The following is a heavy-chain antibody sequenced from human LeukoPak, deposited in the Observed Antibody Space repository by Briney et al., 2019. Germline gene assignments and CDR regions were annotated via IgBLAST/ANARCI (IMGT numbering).Heavy chain of an antibody. V-gene: IGHV1-2*06. Sequence: ASVKVSFKASGYTFTGYYMHWVRQASGQGLEWMGRINPNSGGTNYAQKFQGRVTMTRDTSISTAYMELSRLRSDDTAVYYCARRGNSEVYFDYWGQGTLVTVSS. CDR2: INPNSGGT. CDR1: GYTFTGYY. D-gene: IGHD4-23*01. CDR3: ARRGNSEVYFDY. J-gene: IGHJ4*02.